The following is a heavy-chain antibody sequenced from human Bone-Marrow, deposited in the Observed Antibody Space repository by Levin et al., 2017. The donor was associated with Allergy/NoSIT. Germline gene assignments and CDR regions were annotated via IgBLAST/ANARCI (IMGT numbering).Heavy chain of an antibody. CDR1: GYTFINYY. Sequence: AASVKVSCKASGYTFINYYLHWVRQAPGQGLEWMGRINLSGGDTLYAQKLRGRVTMTWDTSTSTVYMELNSLRSADTAVYYCATEISGGAFDYWGQGALVTVSS. CDR3: ATEISGGAFDY. CDR2: INLSGGDT. V-gene: IGHV1-46*04. D-gene: IGHD3-10*01. J-gene: IGHJ4*02.